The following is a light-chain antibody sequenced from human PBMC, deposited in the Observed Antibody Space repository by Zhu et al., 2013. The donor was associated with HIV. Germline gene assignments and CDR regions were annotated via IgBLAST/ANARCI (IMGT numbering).Light chain of an antibody. V-gene: IGKV1-27*01. J-gene: IGKJ1*01. CDR2: AAS. CDR1: QNVRSN. Sequence: MTQSPATLSVSPGERATLSCRASQNVRSNLAWYQQKPGKVPKLLINAASTLQLGVPSRSSGSGSGTDFTLTISSLQPEDVATYYCQRYYSVSWTFGQGTKVEIK. CDR3: QRYYSVSWT.